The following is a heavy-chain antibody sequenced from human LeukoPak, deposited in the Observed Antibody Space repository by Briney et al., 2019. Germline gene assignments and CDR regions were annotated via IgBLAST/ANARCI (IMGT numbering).Heavy chain of an antibody. CDR1: GGSFSGYY. CDR3: ARPKAPYYYDSSGYHY. J-gene: IGHJ4*02. V-gene: IGHV4-34*01. Sequence: SETLSLTCAVYGGSFSGYYWSWIRQPPGKGLEWIGEINHSGSTYYNPSLKSRVTISVDTSKNQFSLKLSSVTAADTAMYYCARPKAPYYYDSSGYHYWGQGTLVTVSS. CDR2: INHSGST. D-gene: IGHD3-22*01.